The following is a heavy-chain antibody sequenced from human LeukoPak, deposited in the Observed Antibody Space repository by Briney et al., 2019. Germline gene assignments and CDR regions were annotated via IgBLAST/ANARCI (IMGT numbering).Heavy chain of an antibody. J-gene: IGHJ6*03. Sequence: PGGSLRLSCAASGFTFSSHNMNWVRQAPGRGREWISYITTGSSTIKYADSVKGRFTISRDNTKSSLYLQMNSLRAEDTAVYSCARDRGAVGGLLSYHFYYMDVWRKGTPVTVS. CDR3: ARDRGAVGGLLSYHFYYMDV. D-gene: IGHD1-26*01. V-gene: IGHV3-48*01. CDR1: GFTFSSHN. CDR2: ITTGSSTI.